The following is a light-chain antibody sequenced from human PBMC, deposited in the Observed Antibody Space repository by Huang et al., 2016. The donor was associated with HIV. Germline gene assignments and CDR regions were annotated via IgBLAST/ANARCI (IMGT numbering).Light chain of an antibody. CDR1: QTISSH. V-gene: IGKV1-39*01. CDR3: QQTFSSRRS. Sequence: DIQMTQSPSSLSASIGDRVIITCRASQTISSHLNWYQQKPGKAPNRLIYGATSLQSGLPSRVSGAGSGTDFTLTISSLQPEDFATYYCQQTFSSRRSFGQGTKVEIK. CDR2: GAT. J-gene: IGKJ2*03.